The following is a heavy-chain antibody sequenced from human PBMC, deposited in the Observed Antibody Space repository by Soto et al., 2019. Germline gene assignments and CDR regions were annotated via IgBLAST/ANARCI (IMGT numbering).Heavy chain of an antibody. CDR2: MNPNGGNT. CDR1: GYTFTSYD. D-gene: IGHD2-2*01. Sequence: ASLKVSCKASGYTFTSYDINWVRQATGQGLEWKGWMNPNGGNTGYAQKFQGRVTMTRNTSISTAYMELSSLRSEDTAVYYCARGREDIVVVPAAEYYYYYMDVWGKATTVTVS. V-gene: IGHV1-8*01. J-gene: IGHJ6*03. CDR3: ARGREDIVVVPAAEYYYYYMDV.